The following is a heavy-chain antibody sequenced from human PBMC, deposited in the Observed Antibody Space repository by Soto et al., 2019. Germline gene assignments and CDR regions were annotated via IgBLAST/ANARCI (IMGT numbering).Heavy chain of an antibody. CDR3: ASGIQLWLRRINNGYSG. CDR2: IIPMFGTE. Sequence: QVQLVQSGAEVKKPESSVKVSCKAPGGTFTTNAISWVRQPPGKGLEWMGGIIPMFGTENYAQRFQDRVTITADESTNTVYMELSSLRSEDTAVYFCASGIQLWLRRINNGYSGWGQGTLVTVSS. D-gene: IGHD5-18*01. CDR1: GGTFTTNA. J-gene: IGHJ4*02. V-gene: IGHV1-69*12.